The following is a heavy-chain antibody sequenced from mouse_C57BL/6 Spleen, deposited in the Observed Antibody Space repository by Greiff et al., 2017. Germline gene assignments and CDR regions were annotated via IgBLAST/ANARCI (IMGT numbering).Heavy chain of an antibody. V-gene: IGHV1-15*01. Sequence: VQLQQSGAELVRPGASVTLSCRASGYTFTDYEMHWVKQTPVHGLEWIGAIDPETGGTAYNQKFKGKAILTADKSSSTAYMELRSLTSEDSAVYYCTRGSYDYDLAYWGQGTLVTVSA. CDR2: IDPETGGT. J-gene: IGHJ3*01. D-gene: IGHD2-4*01. CDR1: GYTFTDYE. CDR3: TRGSYDYDLAY.